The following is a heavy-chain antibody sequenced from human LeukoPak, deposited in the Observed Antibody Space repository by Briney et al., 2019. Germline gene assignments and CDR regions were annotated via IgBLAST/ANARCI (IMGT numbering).Heavy chain of an antibody. D-gene: IGHD1-14*01. J-gene: IGHJ5*02. Sequence: GGSLRLSCAASGFTFSSYSMNWVRQAPGKGLEWVSYISSSSSTIYYADSVKGRFTISRDNAKNSLYLQMNSLRAEDTAVYYCAKRPLGPNGWFDPWGQGTLVTVSS. CDR1: GFTFSSYS. V-gene: IGHV3-48*04. CDR3: AKRPLGPNGWFDP. CDR2: ISSSSSTI.